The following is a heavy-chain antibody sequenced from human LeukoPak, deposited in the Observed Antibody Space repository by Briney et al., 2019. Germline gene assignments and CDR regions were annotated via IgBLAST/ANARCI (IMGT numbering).Heavy chain of an antibody. V-gene: IGHV3-23*01. CDR1: GFTFSSYA. D-gene: IGHD4-17*01. J-gene: IGHJ4*02. Sequence: GGSLRLSCAASGFTFSSYAMSWVRQAPGKGREWVSVISGSGGSTYYADCVKGRFTISRDNSKNTLYLQMNSLRAEDTAVYYCAKEHGDYFDYWGQGTLVTVSS. CDR3: AKEHGDYFDY. CDR2: ISGSGGST.